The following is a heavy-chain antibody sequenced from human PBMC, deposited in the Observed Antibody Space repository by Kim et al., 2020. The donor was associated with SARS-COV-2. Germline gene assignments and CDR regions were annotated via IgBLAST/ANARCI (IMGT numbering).Heavy chain of an antibody. J-gene: IGHJ6*02. D-gene: IGHD4-17*01. CDR3: TRDLSHGDYPDV. Sequence: EYAASVKGRFTISRDDSKSIAYLQMNSLKTEDTAVYYCTRDLSHGDYPDVWGQGTTVTVSS. V-gene: IGHV3-49*02.